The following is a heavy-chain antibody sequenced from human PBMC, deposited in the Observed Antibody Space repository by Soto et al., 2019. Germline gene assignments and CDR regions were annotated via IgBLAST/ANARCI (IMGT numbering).Heavy chain of an antibody. CDR1: GGSISSGGYS. J-gene: IGHJ4*02. D-gene: IGHD6-13*01. Sequence: SETLSLTCAVSGGSISSGGYSWSWIRQPPGKGLEWIGYIYHSGSTYYNPSLKSRVTISVDRSKNQFSLKLSSVTAADTAVYYCARGAGYSSSWAHFDYWGQGTLVTVSS. CDR3: ARGAGYSSSWAHFDY. CDR2: IYHSGST. V-gene: IGHV4-30-2*01.